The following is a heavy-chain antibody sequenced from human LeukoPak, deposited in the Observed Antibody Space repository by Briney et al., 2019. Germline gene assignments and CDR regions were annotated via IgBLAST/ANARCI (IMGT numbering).Heavy chain of an antibody. D-gene: IGHD3-22*01. CDR3: AKSIDSSGYYYYYGMDV. V-gene: IGHV3-23*01. CDR1: GFTFSSYA. J-gene: IGHJ6*02. CDR2: ISGSGGST. Sequence: GGSLRLSCAASGFTFSSYAMSRVRQAPGKGLEWVSAISGSGGSTYYADSVKGRFTISRDNSKNTLYLQMNSLRAEDTAVYYCAKSIDSSGYYYYYGMDVWGQGTTVTVSS.